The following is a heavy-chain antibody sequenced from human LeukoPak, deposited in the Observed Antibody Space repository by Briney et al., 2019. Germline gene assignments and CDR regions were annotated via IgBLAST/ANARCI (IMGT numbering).Heavy chain of an antibody. V-gene: IGHV1-2*02. CDR1: GYTFAGYY. D-gene: IGHD3-10*01. Sequence: ASVKVSCKASGYTFAGYYMHWVRQAPGQGLEWMGWINPNSGGTNYAQKFQGRVTMTRDTSISTAYMELSRLRSDGTAVYYCARVRDSYYYYYYMDVWGKGTTVTVSS. CDR2: INPNSGGT. CDR3: ARVRDSYYYYYYMDV. J-gene: IGHJ6*03.